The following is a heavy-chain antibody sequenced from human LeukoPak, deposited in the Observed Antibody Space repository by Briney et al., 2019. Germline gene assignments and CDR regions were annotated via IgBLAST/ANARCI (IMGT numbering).Heavy chain of an antibody. CDR1: GFTFSSYW. J-gene: IGHJ6*03. CDR3: AREKRAVRGFGELSFYYYYMDV. Sequence: GGSLRLSCAASGFTFSSYWMSWVRQAPGKGLEWVANIKQDGSEKYYVDSVKGRFTISRDNAKNSLYLQMNSLGAEDTAVYYCAREKRAVRGFGELSFYYYYMDVWGKGTTVTISS. V-gene: IGHV3-7*01. D-gene: IGHD3-10*01. CDR2: IKQDGSEK.